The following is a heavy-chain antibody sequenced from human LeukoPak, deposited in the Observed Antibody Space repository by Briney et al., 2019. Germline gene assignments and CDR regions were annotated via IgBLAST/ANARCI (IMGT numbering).Heavy chain of an antibody. V-gene: IGHV3-9*03. CDR1: GFTFDDYA. J-gene: IGHJ3*02. CDR2: ISWNSGSI. D-gene: IGHD1-26*01. CDR3: AKAGDGSDRTFDI. Sequence: PGRSLRLSCAASGFTFDDYAMHWVRQAPGKGLEGVSGISWNSGSIGYADSVKGRFTISRDNAKHSLYLQMNSLRTEDMDLYYCAKAGDGSDRTFDIWGQGTMVTVSS.